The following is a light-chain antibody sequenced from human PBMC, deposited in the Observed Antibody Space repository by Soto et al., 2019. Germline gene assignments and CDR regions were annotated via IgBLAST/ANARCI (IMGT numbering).Light chain of an antibody. V-gene: IGLV1-47*01. CDR3: AAWDDSLSDRGV. CDR1: SSNIGNNY. Sequence: QSVLTQPPSASGTPGQRVTISCSGSSSNIGNNYVYWYQMVPGTAPKLLIYRNNQRPSGVPDRFSGSRSGTSASLAISGLRSEDEADYYCAAWDDSLSDRGVFGGGTKLTVL. J-gene: IGLJ2*01. CDR2: RNN.